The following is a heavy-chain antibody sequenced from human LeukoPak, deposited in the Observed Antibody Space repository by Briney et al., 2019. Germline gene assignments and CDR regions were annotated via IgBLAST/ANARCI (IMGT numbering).Heavy chain of an antibody. J-gene: IGHJ3*02. Sequence: GGSLRLSCAASGFTVSSNYMSWVRQAPGKGLEWVSVIYSGGGTYYADSVKGRFTISRDNSKNTLYLQMNSLRAEDTAVYYCARDWAPPGIAAAGTMGAFDIWGQGTMVTVSS. CDR1: GFTVSSNY. D-gene: IGHD6-13*01. CDR2: IYSGGGT. CDR3: ARDWAPPGIAAAGTMGAFDI. V-gene: IGHV3-53*01.